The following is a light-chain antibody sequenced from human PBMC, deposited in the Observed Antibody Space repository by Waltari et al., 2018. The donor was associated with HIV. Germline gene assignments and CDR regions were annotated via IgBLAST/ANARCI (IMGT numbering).Light chain of an antibody. CDR1: SSNIGSNT. CDR2: STN. CDR3: SAWDDSLNGVV. J-gene: IGLJ2*01. Sequence: QSVLTQPPSASGAPGQWVTISCSGSSSNIGSNTVNWYQHLPGTAPKLLIYSTNQRPSGVPDRFSGSKSGTSASLSITGLQSGVEADYYCSAWDDSLNGVVFGGGTKVTVL. V-gene: IGLV1-44*01.